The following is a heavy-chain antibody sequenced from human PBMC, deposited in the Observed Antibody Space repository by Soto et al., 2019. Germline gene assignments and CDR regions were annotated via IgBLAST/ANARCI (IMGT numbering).Heavy chain of an antibody. CDR2: MYSGGNT. CDR3: ARYPRLDY. CDR1: GGSFSSSTYY. Sequence: PSETLSLTCTVSGGSFSSSTYYWGWIRQPPGRGLEWIGSMYSGGNTYYNPSLRSRVTISIDTSKNQFSLKLSSVTAADTAVYYCARYPRLDYWGQGTLGTVSS. J-gene: IGHJ4*02. V-gene: IGHV4-39*07.